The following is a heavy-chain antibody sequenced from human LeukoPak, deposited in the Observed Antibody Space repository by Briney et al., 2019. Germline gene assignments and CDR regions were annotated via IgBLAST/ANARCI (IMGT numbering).Heavy chain of an antibody. Sequence: PSETLSLTCTVSGGSISSYYWSWIRQPPGKGLEWIGYIYYSGSTNYNPSLKSRVTISVDTSKNQFSLKPSSVTAADTAVYYCARHSSGWYDYWGQGTLVTVSS. CDR3: ARHSSGWYDY. CDR1: GGSISSYY. D-gene: IGHD6-19*01. J-gene: IGHJ4*02. V-gene: IGHV4-59*08. CDR2: IYYSGST.